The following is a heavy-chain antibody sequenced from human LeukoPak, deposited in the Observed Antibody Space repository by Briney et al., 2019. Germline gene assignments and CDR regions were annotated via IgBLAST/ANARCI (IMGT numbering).Heavy chain of an antibody. CDR2: ISGSGGST. Sequence: GGSLRLSCAASGFIFSTYWMSWVRQAPGKGLEWVSAISGSGGSTYYADSVKGRFTISRDNSKNTLYLQMNSLRAEDTAVYYCAALAVAGALFDYWGQGTLVTVSS. V-gene: IGHV3-23*01. J-gene: IGHJ4*02. CDR3: AALAVAGALFDY. D-gene: IGHD6-19*01. CDR1: GFIFSTYW.